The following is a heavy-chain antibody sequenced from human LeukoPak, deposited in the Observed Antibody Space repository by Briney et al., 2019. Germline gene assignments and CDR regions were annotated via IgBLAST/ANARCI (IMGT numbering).Heavy chain of an antibody. Sequence: SETLSLTCTVSGGSISTYYWSWIRQPPGKGLEWIGYIDYSGATNYNPSLKSRVTMSVDTSKHQFSLKLSSVTAADTAVYYCARVGSYCFEYWGQGTLVTVSS. CDR2: IDYSGAT. D-gene: IGHD3-10*01. V-gene: IGHV4-59*01. CDR3: ARVGSYCFEY. CDR1: GGSISTYY. J-gene: IGHJ4*02.